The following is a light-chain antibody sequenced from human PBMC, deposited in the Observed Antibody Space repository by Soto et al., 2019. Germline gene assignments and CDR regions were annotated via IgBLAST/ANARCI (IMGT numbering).Light chain of an antibody. V-gene: IGKV3-20*01. CDR2: AAS. CDR3: QQYDASKT. CDR1: QTLNRNY. J-gene: IGKJ1*01. Sequence: EIVLTQAPGTLSLSPGERATLSCRASQTLNRNYLAWYQQRPGQAPRLLIYAASSRATGIPDRFSGSGSGTDFTLNISRLEPEDFAVYYCQQYDASKTFGLGTRVE.